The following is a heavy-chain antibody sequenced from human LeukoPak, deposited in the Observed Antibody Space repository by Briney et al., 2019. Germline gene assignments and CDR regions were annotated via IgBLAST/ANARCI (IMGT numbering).Heavy chain of an antibody. D-gene: IGHD1-26*01. CDR1: GFTVNNNY. J-gene: IGHJ4*02. CDR3: ARVGLGSGLDY. V-gene: IGHV3-66*01. CDR2: IYGGGST. Sequence: GGSLRLSCAASGFTVNNNYMTWVRQAPGKGLEWVSVIYGGGSTYYADSVKGRFTISRDNSKNTLYLQMGSLRAEDLAVYYCARVGLGSGLDYWGQGTLVTVSS.